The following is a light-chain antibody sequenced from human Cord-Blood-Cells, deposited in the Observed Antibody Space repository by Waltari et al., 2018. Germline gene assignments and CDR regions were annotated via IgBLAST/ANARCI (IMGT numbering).Light chain of an antibody. V-gene: IGKV1-5*03. J-gene: IGKJ1*01. Sequence: DHQMPQSPSTLSASVGDRVTITCRASQSISSWLAGYQQKPGKAPKLLIYKASSLESGVPSRFSGSGSGKEYTLTISSQQPDDFATYYCQQYNSYSRTFGQGTKVEIK. CDR1: QSISSW. CDR2: KAS. CDR3: QQYNSYSRT.